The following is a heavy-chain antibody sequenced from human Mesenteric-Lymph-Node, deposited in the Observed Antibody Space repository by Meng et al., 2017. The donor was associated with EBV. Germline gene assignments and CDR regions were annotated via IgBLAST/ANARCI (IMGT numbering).Heavy chain of an antibody. Sequence: QGQLQESGPGLGKPSGTRSSTGTVPGDSLSSTYWSWIRQPPGKGLEWIGYIYYSGSTDYNPSLKSRVIISLDTSKNQFSLKLSSVTAADTAVYYCARVRGELLEGWGQGTLVTVSS. D-gene: IGHD1-26*01. CDR3: ARVRGELLEG. J-gene: IGHJ4*02. CDR1: GDSLSSTY. V-gene: IGHV4-59*01. CDR2: IYYSGST.